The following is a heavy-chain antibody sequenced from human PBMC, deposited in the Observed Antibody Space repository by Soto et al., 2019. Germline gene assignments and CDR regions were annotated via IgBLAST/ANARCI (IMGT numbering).Heavy chain of an antibody. CDR2: INPSGGST. CDR3: ARYLFTLVRGAIYYGINV. Sequence: APVKVSCKASGYTFTSYYMHWVRQAPGQGLEWMGIINPSGGSTSYAQKFQGRVTMTRDTSTSTVYMELSSLRSEDTAVYYCARYLFTLVRGAIYYGINVWPQAITVTVSS. J-gene: IGHJ6*02. CDR1: GYTFTSYY. V-gene: IGHV1-46*01. D-gene: IGHD3-10*01.